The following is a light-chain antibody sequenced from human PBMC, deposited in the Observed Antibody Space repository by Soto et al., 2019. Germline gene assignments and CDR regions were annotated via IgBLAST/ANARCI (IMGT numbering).Light chain of an antibody. CDR2: DVS. Sequence: QSVLTQPASVSGAPGQSVTISCTGSSSDVGGYNDVPWYQQLPGKAPKLLIYDVSNRPSGVPDRFSGSKSGNSASLAITGLQAEDEADYFCSSYGSTRSREVFGTGTKVTVL. J-gene: IGLJ1*01. V-gene: IGLV2-14*01. CDR1: SSDVGGYND. CDR3: SSYGSTRSREV.